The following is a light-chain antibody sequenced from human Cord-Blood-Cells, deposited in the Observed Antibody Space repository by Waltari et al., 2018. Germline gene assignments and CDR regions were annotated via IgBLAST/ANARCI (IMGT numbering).Light chain of an antibody. Sequence: QSALTQPASVSGSPGQSITISCTRTSSYVGGYNYVSGYQQHPGKAPKLLIYDVSKRPSGVSNRFSASKSGNTASLTISGLQAEDEADYYCSSYTSSSTWVFGGGTKLTVL. CDR2: DVS. V-gene: IGLV2-14*01. CDR3: SSYTSSSTWV. J-gene: IGLJ3*02. CDR1: SSYVGGYNY.